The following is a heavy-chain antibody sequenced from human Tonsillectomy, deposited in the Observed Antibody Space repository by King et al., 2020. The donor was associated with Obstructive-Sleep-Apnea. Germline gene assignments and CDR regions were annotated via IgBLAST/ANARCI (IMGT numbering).Heavy chain of an antibody. V-gene: IGHV4-34*01. CDR3: ARGGNTAMVRGRYGMDV. D-gene: IGHD5-18*01. J-gene: IGHJ6*02. Sequence: HVQLQQWGAGLLKPSETLSLTCAVYGGSFSGYYWSWIRQPPGKGLEWIGEINHSGSTNYNPSLKSRVTISVDTSKNQFSLKLSSVTAADTAVYYCARGGNTAMVRGRYGMDVWGQGTTVTVSS. CDR1: GGSFSGYY. CDR2: INHSGST.